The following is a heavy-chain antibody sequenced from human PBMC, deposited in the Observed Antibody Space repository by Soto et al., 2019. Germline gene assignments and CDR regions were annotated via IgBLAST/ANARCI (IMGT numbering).Heavy chain of an antibody. CDR3: ARATEYSSSSLFDY. D-gene: IGHD6-6*01. CDR1: GGSISSGGYY. J-gene: IGHJ4*02. CDR2: IYYSGST. V-gene: IGHV4-31*02. Sequence: SETLSLTCTVSGGSISSGGYYWSWIRQHPGKGLEWIGYIYYSGSTYYNPSLKSRVTISVDTSKNQFSLKLSSGTAADTAVYYCARATEYSSSSLFDYWGQGTLVTVSS.